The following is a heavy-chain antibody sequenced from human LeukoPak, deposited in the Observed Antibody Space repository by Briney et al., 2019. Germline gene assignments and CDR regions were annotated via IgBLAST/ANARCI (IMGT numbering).Heavy chain of an antibody. D-gene: IGHD2-21*02. CDR1: GGSLSSYY. CDR3: ARGVPHCGGDCYTHYFFDY. J-gene: IGHJ4*02. Sequence: SETLSLTCTVSGGSLSSYYWSWIRQPPGKGLEWIGYIYYSGSTNYNPSLKSRVTISVDTSKNQFSLKLSSVTAADTAVYYCARGVPHCGGDCYTHYFFDYWGQGTLVTVSS. CDR2: IYYSGST. V-gene: IGHV4-59*01.